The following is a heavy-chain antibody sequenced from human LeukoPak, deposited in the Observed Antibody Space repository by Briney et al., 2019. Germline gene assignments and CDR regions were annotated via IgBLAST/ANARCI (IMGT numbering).Heavy chain of an antibody. V-gene: IGHV6-1*01. CDR2: TYYRSTWYN. CDR3: ARRLTQYDCFDP. J-gene: IGHJ5*02. Sequence: SQTLSLTCAISGDSVSSNSVTWNWIRPPPSRGLEWLGRTYYRSTWYNDYAVSVRGRITVNPDTSKNQFSLHLNSVTPEDTAVYYCARRLTQYDCFDPWGQGIPVTVSS. D-gene: IGHD2-2*01. CDR1: GDSVSSNSVT.